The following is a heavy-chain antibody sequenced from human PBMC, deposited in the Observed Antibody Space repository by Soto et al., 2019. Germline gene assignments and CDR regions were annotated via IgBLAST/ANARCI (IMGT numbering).Heavy chain of an antibody. Sequence: PGGSLRLSCAASGFTFSSYGMHWVRQAPGKGLEWVAVISYDGSNKYYADSVKGRFTISRDNSKNTLYVQMNSLRAEDTAVYYCAKEYNWNDARSLTDVYYYYGMDVWGQGTTVTVSS. D-gene: IGHD1-1*01. V-gene: IGHV3-30*18. CDR1: GFTFSSYG. CDR2: ISYDGSNK. CDR3: AKEYNWNDARSLTDVYYYYGMDV. J-gene: IGHJ6*02.